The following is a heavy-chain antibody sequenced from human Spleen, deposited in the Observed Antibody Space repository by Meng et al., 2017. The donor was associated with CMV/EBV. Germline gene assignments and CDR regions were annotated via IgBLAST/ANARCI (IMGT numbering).Heavy chain of an antibody. CDR3: ARGIGYFYAMDV. CDR1: GFSVSSSY. J-gene: IGHJ6*02. D-gene: IGHD3-3*01. Sequence: GESLKISCAASGFSVSSSYMSWVRQAPGKGLEWISVIYGGGRTNYADSVEGRFIISRDNSKNVVYLQMNSLRAEDTAVYYWARGIGYFYAMDVWGQGTTVTVSS. V-gene: IGHV3-53*01. CDR2: IYGGGRT.